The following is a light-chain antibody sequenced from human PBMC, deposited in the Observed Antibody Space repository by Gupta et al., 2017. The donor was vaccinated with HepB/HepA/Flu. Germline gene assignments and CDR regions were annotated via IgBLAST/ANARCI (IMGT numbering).Light chain of an antibody. V-gene: IGLV2-23*02. Sequence: QSALTKLASVSGSPGQSITISCSGTSSDVGSYNLVSWYQQHPGKAPKLMIYEVSNRPSGVSNRYSGSKAGNTASPTFTRLQAEDDADYYCCSYACSSTSNDVFGTGTKVTVL. CDR3: CSYACSSTSNDV. CDR1: SSDVGSYNL. CDR2: EVS. J-gene: IGLJ1*01.